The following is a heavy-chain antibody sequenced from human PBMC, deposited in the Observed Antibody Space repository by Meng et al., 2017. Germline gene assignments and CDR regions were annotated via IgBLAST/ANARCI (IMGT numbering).Heavy chain of an antibody. CDR1: GFIFSNYE. J-gene: IGHJ4*02. V-gene: IGHV3-30*16. Sequence: VQLGESGGGLVKPGGSLTLPCAASGFIFSNYEMHWVRQAPGKGLEWVACITKDGSRKYYLGSVRGRFTISRDNSKNTLYLEMNSLRSEDTALYYCARDFDYWGQGTLVTVSS. CDR2: ITKDGSRK. CDR3: ARDFDY.